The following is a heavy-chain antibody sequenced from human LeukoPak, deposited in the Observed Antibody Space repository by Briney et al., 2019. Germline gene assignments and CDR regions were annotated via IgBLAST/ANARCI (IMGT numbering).Heavy chain of an antibody. CDR2: IYVGDSDT. Sequence: GESLKISCMGSGSRFANYWIGWVRQMPGKGLEWMGIIYVGDSDTRYSPSFQGRVTISADKSISTAYLQWSSLKASDTAMYYCARHGSSYDSSAYYSWGQGTLATVSS. J-gene: IGHJ4*02. CDR1: GSRFANYW. CDR3: ARHGSSYDSSAYYS. V-gene: IGHV5-51*01. D-gene: IGHD3-22*01.